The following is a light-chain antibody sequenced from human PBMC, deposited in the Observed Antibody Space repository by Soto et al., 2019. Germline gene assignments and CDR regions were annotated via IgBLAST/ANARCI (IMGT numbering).Light chain of an antibody. CDR1: QSVSSY. CDR3: QQYNNWPQT. J-gene: IGKJ1*01. Sequence: EIVMTQSPATLSVSPGERATLSCRASQSVSSYLAWYQQKPGQAPRLLIYGASTRATGISARFSGSGSGTEFTLTISSLQSEDFAVYYCQQYNNWPQTFGQGTKVEIK. CDR2: GAS. V-gene: IGKV3-15*01.